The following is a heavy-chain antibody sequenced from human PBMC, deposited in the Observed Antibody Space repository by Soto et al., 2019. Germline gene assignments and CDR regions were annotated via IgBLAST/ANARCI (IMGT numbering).Heavy chain of an antibody. V-gene: IGHV1-18*01. J-gene: IGHJ6*03. CDR2: ISAYNGNT. Sequence: QVQLVQSGAEVKKPGASVKVSCKASGYTFTSYGISWVRQAPGQGLEWMGWISAYNGNTNYAQKVQGRVTMTTDTATSTAYMELRSLRSDDTAVYYCARVCGIVVVPAAISDYYYMDVWGKGTTVTVSS. D-gene: IGHD2-2*01. CDR3: ARVCGIVVVPAAISDYYYMDV. CDR1: GYTFTSYG.